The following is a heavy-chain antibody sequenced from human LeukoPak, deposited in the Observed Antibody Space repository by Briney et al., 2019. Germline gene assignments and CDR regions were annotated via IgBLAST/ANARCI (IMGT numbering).Heavy chain of an antibody. CDR1: VYSFTGYY. CDR2: INSNSGGR. J-gene: IGHJ4*02. Sequence: ASVKVSCKASVYSFTGYYLHWVRQAPRQALEWMGWINSNSGGRNYAQKFQGRVTMTKDTSINTAYMELSSLTSDDTAVYYCATLTAASGYYFDSWGQGTLVTVSS. V-gene: IGHV1-2*02. D-gene: IGHD6-13*01. CDR3: ATLTAASGYYFDS.